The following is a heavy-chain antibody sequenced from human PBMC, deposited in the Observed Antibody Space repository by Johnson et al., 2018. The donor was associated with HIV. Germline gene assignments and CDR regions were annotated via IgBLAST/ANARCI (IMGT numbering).Heavy chain of an antibody. CDR1: GFTFSSYA. Sequence: QVQLVESGGGVVQPGRSLRLSCAASGFTFSSYAMHWVRQAPGKGLEWVAVISYDGSYKYYADSVKGRFTISRDNSKNTLYLQMNSLRADDTALYYCARASDAFDIWGQGTRVIVSS. CDR3: ARASDAFDI. CDR2: ISYDGSYK. J-gene: IGHJ3*02. V-gene: IGHV3-30*04.